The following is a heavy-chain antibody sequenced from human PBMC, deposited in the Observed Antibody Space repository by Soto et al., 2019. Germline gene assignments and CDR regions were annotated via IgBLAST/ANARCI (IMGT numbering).Heavy chain of an antibody. J-gene: IGHJ6*02. CDR1: GFTLSTYG. CDR2: ITGTGGNT. V-gene: IGHV3-23*01. CDR3: ARIRGYWYGLDV. Sequence: GGSLRLSCAGSGFTLSTYGMTWVRQAPGKGLEWVSAITGTGGNTYYVDSVKGRFTSSRDNSKNMLYLQMNSVRAEDTAVYYCARIRGYWYGLDVWGQGTTVTVSS.